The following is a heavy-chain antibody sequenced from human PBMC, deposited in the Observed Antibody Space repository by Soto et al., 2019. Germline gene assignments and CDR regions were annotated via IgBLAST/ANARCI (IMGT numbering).Heavy chain of an antibody. D-gene: IGHD1-1*01. J-gene: IGHJ6*02. V-gene: IGHV3-30*03. CDR2: ISYDGGNK. Sequence: QVQLVESGGGVVQPGRSLRLSCAASGFTFSSYGMHWVRQAPGKGLEWVAVISYDGGNKYYADSVKGRFTISRDNSKNTLYLQMNSLRAEDTAVYYCASELEHYYYYGMDVWGQGTTVTVSS. CDR1: GFTFSSYG. CDR3: ASELEHYYYYGMDV.